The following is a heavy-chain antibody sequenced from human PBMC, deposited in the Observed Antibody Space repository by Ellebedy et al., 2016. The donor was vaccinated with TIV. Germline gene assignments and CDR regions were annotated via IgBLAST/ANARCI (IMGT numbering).Heavy chain of an antibody. Sequence: MPSETLSLTCTVSGGSISSYYWIRIRQSPGQGLEWIGEVNNTGSTKYNPSLSSRVTISVDTYRKEISLKVNSVTAADTAVYYCARDPLGFGSGEKYGMDVWGQGTTVSVSS. V-gene: IGHV4-59*01. CDR1: GGSISSYY. J-gene: IGHJ6*02. CDR2: VNNTGST. D-gene: IGHD3-10*01. CDR3: ARDPLGFGSGEKYGMDV.